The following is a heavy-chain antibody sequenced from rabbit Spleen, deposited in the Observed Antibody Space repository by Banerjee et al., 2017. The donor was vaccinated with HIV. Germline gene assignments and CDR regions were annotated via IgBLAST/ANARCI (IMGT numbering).Heavy chain of an antibody. D-gene: IGHD7-1*01. CDR1: GFDFSNGVV. CDR2: INTATAKA. V-gene: IGHV1S45*01. Sequence: QEQVVESGGGLVKPEGSLTLTCKASGFDFSNGVVMCWVRQAPGKGLEWIACINTATAKAVYASWAKGRFTFSRTSSTAVTLQMTSLTAADTATYFCARSNTGGLHMDTFSLWGQGTLVTVS. CDR3: ARSNTGGLHMDTFSL. J-gene: IGHJ3*01.